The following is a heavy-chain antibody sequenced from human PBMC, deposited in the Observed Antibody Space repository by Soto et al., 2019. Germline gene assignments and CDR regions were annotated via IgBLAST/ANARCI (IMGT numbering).Heavy chain of an antibody. V-gene: IGHV1-69*02. CDR2: IIPILGIA. Sequence: ASVKVSCKASGGTFSSYTISWVRQAPGQGLEWMGRIIPILGIANYAQKFQGRVTITADKSTSTAYMELSSLRSEDTAVYYCARELDYGLAQLGFDPWGQGTLVTVSS. CDR3: ARELDYGLAQLGFDP. CDR1: GGTFSSYT. D-gene: IGHD3-16*01. J-gene: IGHJ5*02.